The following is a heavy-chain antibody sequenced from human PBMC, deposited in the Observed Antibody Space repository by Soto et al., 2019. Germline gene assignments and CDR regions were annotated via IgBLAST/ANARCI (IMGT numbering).Heavy chain of an antibody. CDR3: ARAEGPYSSSWYTY. CDR2: IYYSGST. Sequence: SETLSLTCTVSGGSISSGGYYWSWIRQHPGKGLEWIGYIYYSGSTYYNPALKSRVTISVDTSKNQFSLKLSSVAAADTAVYYCARAEGPYSSSWYTYWGQGTLVTVSS. V-gene: IGHV4-31*03. CDR1: GGSISSGGYY. J-gene: IGHJ4*02. D-gene: IGHD6-13*01.